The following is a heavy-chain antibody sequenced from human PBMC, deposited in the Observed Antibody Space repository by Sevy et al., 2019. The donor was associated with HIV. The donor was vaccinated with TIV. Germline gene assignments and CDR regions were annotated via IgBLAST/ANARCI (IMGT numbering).Heavy chain of an antibody. CDR3: ARDSPGYGGYDH. J-gene: IGHJ5*02. D-gene: IGHD5-12*01. Sequence: GGSLRLSCAASGFTFAKYSMSWVRQAPGKGLEWVSTFSFGCGRINYADSVKGRFTISRDDSKNTLFLQMNSLRAEDTATYFCARDSPGYGGYDHWGQGTLVTVSS. CDR1: GFTFAKYS. V-gene: IGHV3-23*01. CDR2: FSFGCGRI.